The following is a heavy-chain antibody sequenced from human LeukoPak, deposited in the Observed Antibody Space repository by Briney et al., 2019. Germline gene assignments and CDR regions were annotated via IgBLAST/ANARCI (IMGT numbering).Heavy chain of an antibody. CDR3: AKDQVAGPTKGPNWFDP. CDR2: ISGSGGST. CDR1: GFTFSSYG. Sequence: GGSLRLSCAASGFTFSSYGMHWVRQAPGKGLEWVSAISGSGGSTYYADSVKGRFTISRDNSENTLYLQMNSLRAEDTAVYYCAKDQVAGPTKGPNWFDPWGQGTLVTVSS. D-gene: IGHD6-19*01. V-gene: IGHV3-23*01. J-gene: IGHJ5*02.